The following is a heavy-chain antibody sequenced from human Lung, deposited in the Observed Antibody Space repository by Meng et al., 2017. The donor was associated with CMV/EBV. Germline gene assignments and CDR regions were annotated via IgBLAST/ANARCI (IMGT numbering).Heavy chain of an antibody. CDR3: ARFPLDY. J-gene: IGHJ4*02. V-gene: IGHV4-38-2*02. CDR2: IYKSGRT. CDR1: GYSISSGYY. Sequence: LRLSCTVSGYSISSGYYWGWIRQPPGKGLEWIGNIYKSGRTFYSPSLKTRVTMSVDTSKNQFSLKLRSVTAADTAVYYCARFPLDYWGQGTLVTVSS.